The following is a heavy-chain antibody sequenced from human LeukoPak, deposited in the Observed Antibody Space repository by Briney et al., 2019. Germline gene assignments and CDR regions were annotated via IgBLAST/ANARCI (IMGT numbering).Heavy chain of an antibody. V-gene: IGHV3-9*01. CDR2: ISWNSGYI. CDR1: GFTFDNYA. CDR3: AKVRGTYSSGYFFDY. J-gene: IGHJ4*02. Sequence: GRSLRLSCAASGFTFDNYAMHWVRQAPGKGLEWLSIISWNSGYIGYADSVKGRFTISRDNAKKTMDLQMNSLRAEDTAFYYCAKVRGTYSSGYFFDYWGQGTLVTVSS. D-gene: IGHD6-19*01.